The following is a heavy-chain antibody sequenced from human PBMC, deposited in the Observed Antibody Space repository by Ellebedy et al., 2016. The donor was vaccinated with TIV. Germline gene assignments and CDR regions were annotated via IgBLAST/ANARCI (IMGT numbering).Heavy chain of an antibody. CDR3: VRDNFGVDY. CDR2: INPSGNTI. V-gene: IGHV3-11*04. CDR1: GFPFSDYY. Sequence: GESLKISCAASGFPFSDYYMGWIRRAPGKGLEWISYINPSGNTIDYADSVKGRFTVSRDNAKNTLYLQMSDLRAEDTAVYWCVRDNFGVDYWGQGTRVTVSS. J-gene: IGHJ4*02. D-gene: IGHD4-17*01.